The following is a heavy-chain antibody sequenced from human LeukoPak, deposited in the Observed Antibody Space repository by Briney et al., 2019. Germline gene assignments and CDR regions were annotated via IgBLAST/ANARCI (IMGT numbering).Heavy chain of an antibody. Sequence: PSETLSLTCTVSGGSISSYYWGWIRQPPGKGLEWIGSIYYSGSTYYNPSLKSRVTISVDTSKNQFSLKLSSVTAADTAVYYCARRGPYYDFWSGYQNNWFDPWGQGTLVTVSS. V-gene: IGHV4-39*01. J-gene: IGHJ5*02. CDR1: GGSISSYY. D-gene: IGHD3-3*01. CDR3: ARRGPYYDFWSGYQNNWFDP. CDR2: IYYSGST.